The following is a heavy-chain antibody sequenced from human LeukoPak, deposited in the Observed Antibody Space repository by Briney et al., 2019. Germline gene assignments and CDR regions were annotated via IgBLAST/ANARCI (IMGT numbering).Heavy chain of an antibody. V-gene: IGHV3-21*06. J-gene: IGHJ6*02. CDR2: ISSGSTYI. CDR1: GFTFKNYG. Sequence: PGGSPRLSCAASGFTFKNYGMNWVRQAPGKGLEWVSSISSGSTYIDNADSLKGRFTISRDNAKNSLYLEMNSLRADDTAVYYCARSKGGAQREYGMDVWGQGTTVTVSS. D-gene: IGHD6-25*01. CDR3: ARSKGGAQREYGMDV.